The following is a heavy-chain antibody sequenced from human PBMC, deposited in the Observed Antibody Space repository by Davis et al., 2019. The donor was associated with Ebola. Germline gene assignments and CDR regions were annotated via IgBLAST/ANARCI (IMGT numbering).Heavy chain of an antibody. D-gene: IGHD1-7*01. CDR1: GFTFSSYA. CDR3: ARDWTGTTWEPYSYYGMDV. CDR2: ISYDGSTK. Sequence: GESLKISCAASGFTFSSYAMHWVRQAPGKGLEWVAVISYDGSTKYYADSVKGLFTISRDHSKNTLYLQMNSLGAEDTAVYYCARDWTGTTWEPYSYYGMDVWGKGTTVTVSS. V-gene: IGHV3-30-3*01. J-gene: IGHJ6*04.